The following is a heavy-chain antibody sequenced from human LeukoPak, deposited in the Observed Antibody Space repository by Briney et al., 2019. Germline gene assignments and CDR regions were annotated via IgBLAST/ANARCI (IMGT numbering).Heavy chain of an antibody. Sequence: GRSLRLSCGASGFVFSTYGMHWVRQAPGKGLEWVAVIWYDGSIKHYADSVRGRFTISRDNSRDTLYLQMNSLRAEDTAVYYCARAVGLCFFWGQGTLVTVS. CDR2: IWYDGSIK. J-gene: IGHJ4*02. V-gene: IGHV3-33*01. CDR3: ARAVGLCFF. D-gene: IGHD1-26*01. CDR1: GFVFSTYG.